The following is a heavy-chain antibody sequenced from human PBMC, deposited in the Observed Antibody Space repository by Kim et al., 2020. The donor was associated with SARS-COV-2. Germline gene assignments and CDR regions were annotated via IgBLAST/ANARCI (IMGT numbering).Heavy chain of an antibody. Sequence: SETLSLTCTVSGGSISSSSYYWGWIRQPPGKGLEWIGSIYYSGSTYYNPSLKSRVTISIDTSKNQFSLKLSSVTAADTAVYYCARHDRFTIFGVGWFDP. J-gene: IGHJ5*02. D-gene: IGHD3-3*01. V-gene: IGHV4-39*01. CDR2: IYYSGST. CDR1: GGSISSSSYY. CDR3: ARHDRFTIFGVGWFDP.